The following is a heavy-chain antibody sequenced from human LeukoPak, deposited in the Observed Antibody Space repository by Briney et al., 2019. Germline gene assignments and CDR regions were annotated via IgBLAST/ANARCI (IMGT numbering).Heavy chain of an antibody. V-gene: IGHV3-74*01. CDR2: INGDGSST. J-gene: IGHJ4*02. CDR3: ARGSSSNPYYYEY. Sequence: SGGPLRLSCAASGFTFSNYWMHWVRQAPGKGLVWVSRINGDGSSTSYADSVRGRVTISRDYAKNTLYLQMISLRAEDTAVYYCARGSSSNPYYYEYWGQGAQVTVSS. D-gene: IGHD6-6*01. CDR1: GFTFSNYW.